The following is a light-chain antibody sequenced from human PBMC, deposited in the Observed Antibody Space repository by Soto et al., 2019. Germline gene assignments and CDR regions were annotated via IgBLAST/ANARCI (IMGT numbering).Light chain of an antibody. V-gene: IGKV3-20*01. Sequence: EIVLTQSPGTLSLSPGERATLSCRASQSVSSSYLAWYQQKPGQAPRLLIYGASSRATGIPDRFSGSGSGTDFTLTISRLEPEDFALYYCQQYGSSLFGPGTKVAIK. J-gene: IGKJ3*01. CDR3: QQYGSSL. CDR2: GAS. CDR1: QSVSSSY.